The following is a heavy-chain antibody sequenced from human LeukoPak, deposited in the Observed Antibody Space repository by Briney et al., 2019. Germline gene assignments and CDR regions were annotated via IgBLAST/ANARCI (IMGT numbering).Heavy chain of an antibody. J-gene: IGHJ5*02. V-gene: IGHV1-8*01. CDR2: MNPNSGNT. CDR3: ARKLSGSGSFNWFDP. CDR1: GYTFTSYD. D-gene: IGHD3-10*01. Sequence: ASVKVSCKASGYTFTSYDINWVRQAAGQGLEWMGWMNPNSGNTVYSQKFQGRVTMTRNTSISTAYMELSSLRSEDTAVYYCARKLSGSGSFNWFDPWGQGTLVTVSS.